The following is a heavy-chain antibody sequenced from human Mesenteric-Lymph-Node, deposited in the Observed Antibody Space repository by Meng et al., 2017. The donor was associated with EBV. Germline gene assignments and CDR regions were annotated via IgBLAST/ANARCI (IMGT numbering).Heavy chain of an antibody. J-gene: IGHJ4*02. D-gene: IGHD6-19*01. Sequence: LRRQVPAPGLANPSRTPPLTGTVSGGSISISSPYWGWVRQPPGKGLEWLGYVYYRGSTYYNPSLKSRVTISLDTSKNQFSLRLTSVTAADTAVYYCARNVGSGSSTEFDFWGQGTLVTVSS. V-gene: IGHV4-39*01. CDR3: ARNVGSGSSTEFDF. CDR2: VYYRGST. CDR1: GGSISISSPY.